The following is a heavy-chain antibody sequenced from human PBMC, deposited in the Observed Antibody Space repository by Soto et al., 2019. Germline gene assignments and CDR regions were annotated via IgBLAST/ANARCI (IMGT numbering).Heavy chain of an antibody. CDR2: NSAYNGNT. J-gene: IGHJ4*02. CDR3: ARDKGDGSGSYYGY. V-gene: IGHV1-18*01. D-gene: IGHD3-10*01. Sequence: QVQLVQSGAEVKKPGASVKVSCKASGYTFTSYGISWVRQAPGQGLEWMGWNSAYNGNTNYAQKLQGRVTMTTDTSTSTVYMELRRLRADDPAVYYCARDKGDGSGSYYGYWGQGTLVTVSS. CDR1: GYTFTSYG.